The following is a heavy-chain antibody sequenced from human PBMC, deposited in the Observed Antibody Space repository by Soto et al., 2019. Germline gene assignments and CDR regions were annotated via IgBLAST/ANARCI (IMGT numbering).Heavy chain of an antibody. Sequence: SETLSLTCAVYGGSFSGYYWSWIRQPPGKGLGWIGEINHSGSTNYNPSLKSRVTISVDTTKNQFSLKLSSVTAADTAVYYCATRVATPPGYFQHCGQDTLVTVSS. V-gene: IGHV4-34*01. D-gene: IGHD2-15*01. CDR1: GGSFSGYY. J-gene: IGHJ1*01. CDR2: INHSGST. CDR3: ATRVATPPGYFQH.